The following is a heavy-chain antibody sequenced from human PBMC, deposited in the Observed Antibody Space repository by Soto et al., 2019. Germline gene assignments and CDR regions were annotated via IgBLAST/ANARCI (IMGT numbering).Heavy chain of an antibody. Sequence: QLQLQESGPGLVKPSETLSLTCTVSGGSISSSSYYWGWIRQPPGKGLEWIGSIYYSGSTYYNPSLKSRVTISVDTSKNQFSLKLSSVTAADTAVYYCATEEGFGPEAFDIWGQGTMVTVSS. V-gene: IGHV4-39*02. J-gene: IGHJ3*02. CDR1: GGSISSSSYY. CDR2: IYYSGST. D-gene: IGHD3-10*01. CDR3: ATEEGFGPEAFDI.